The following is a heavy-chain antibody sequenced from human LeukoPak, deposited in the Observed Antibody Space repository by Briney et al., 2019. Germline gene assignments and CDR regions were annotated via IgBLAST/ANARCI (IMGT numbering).Heavy chain of an antibody. Sequence: ASVKVSCKASGYTFTSYDINWVRQATGQGLEWMGWMNPNSGNTGYAQKFQGRVTITADESTSTAYMELSSLRSEDTAVYYCARGAGSREVYSSGCLILWGQGTLVTVSS. CDR1: GYTFTSYD. J-gene: IGHJ4*02. V-gene: IGHV1-8*01. D-gene: IGHD6-19*01. CDR3: ARGAGSREVYSSGCLIL. CDR2: MNPNSGNT.